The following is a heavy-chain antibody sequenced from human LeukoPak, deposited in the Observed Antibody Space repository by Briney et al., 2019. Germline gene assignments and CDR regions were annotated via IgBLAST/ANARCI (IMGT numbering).Heavy chain of an antibody. D-gene: IGHD5-24*01. CDR3: ARSRGGYDYSYYYYMDV. CDR1: GGTFSSYA. CDR2: IIPIFGTA. V-gene: IGHV1-69*13. Sequence: APVKVSCKASGGTFSSYAISWVRQAPGQGLEWMGGIIPIFGTANYAQKFQGRVTITADESTSTAYMELSSLRSEDTAVYYCARSRGGYDYSYYYYMDVWGKGTTVTISS. J-gene: IGHJ6*03.